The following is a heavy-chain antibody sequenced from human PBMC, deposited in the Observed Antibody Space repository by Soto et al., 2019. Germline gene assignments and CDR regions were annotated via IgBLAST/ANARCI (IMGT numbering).Heavy chain of an antibody. J-gene: IGHJ3*02. CDR2: APNDGPNN. V-gene: IGHV3-30-3*01. D-gene: IGHD4-17*01. CDR1: GYTFRSYA. Sequence: QVQLVESGGGVVQPGGSLRLSCAASGYTFRSYAMHWVRQAPGEGLDWVAVAPNDGPNNFYAASVQGRFTISRDNSKNTPYLQMTRRRAEDTAVYYCASEKTTVTPGSSDIWGQGTMVTVSS. CDR3: ASEKTTVTPGSSDI.